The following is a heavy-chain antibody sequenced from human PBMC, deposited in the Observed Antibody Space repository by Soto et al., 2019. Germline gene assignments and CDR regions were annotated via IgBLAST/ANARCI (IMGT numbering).Heavy chain of an antibody. CDR2: ISGSGGST. Sequence: GGSLRLSCAASGFIFSSHCMHWVRQAPGKGLEWVSAISGSGGSTYYADSVKGRFTISRDNSKNTLYLQMNSLRAEDTAVYYCAKGGEAGITLYFDYWGQGTLVTVSS. J-gene: IGHJ4*02. V-gene: IGHV3-23*01. D-gene: IGHD1-20*01. CDR1: GFIFSSHC. CDR3: AKGGEAGITLYFDY.